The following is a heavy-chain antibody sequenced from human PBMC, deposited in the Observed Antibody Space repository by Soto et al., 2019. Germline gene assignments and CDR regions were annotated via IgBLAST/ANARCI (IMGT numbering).Heavy chain of an antibody. J-gene: IGHJ4*02. CDR1: GASISSGDYF. CDR3: AREKGYISGPKNFDY. Sequence: LSETLSLTCTVSGASISSGDYFWSWIRQSPGKGLEWIGYIYDSGSSYYNPSLKSRVTMSVDTSKNQFSLKLRSVTAADTAVYYCAREKGYISGPKNFDYWGQGTLVTVPQ. V-gene: IGHV4-30-4*01. D-gene: IGHD5-12*01. CDR2: IYDSGSS.